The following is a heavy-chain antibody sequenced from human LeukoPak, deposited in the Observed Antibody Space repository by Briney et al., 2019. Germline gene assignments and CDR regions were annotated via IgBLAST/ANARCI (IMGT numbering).Heavy chain of an antibody. Sequence: GRSLRLSCAGSGFTFSTFGFHWVRQAPGKGLEWVSVTSFDGTIKYYADSVKGRFTISRDNSKNTLYLQMNSLRAEDTAVYYCAKDRWLSGWYPNFYSWGQGNLVTVSS. CDR1: GFTFSTFG. V-gene: IGHV3-30*18. J-gene: IGHJ4*02. CDR2: TSFDGTIK. CDR3: AKDRWLSGWYPNFYS. D-gene: IGHD6-19*01.